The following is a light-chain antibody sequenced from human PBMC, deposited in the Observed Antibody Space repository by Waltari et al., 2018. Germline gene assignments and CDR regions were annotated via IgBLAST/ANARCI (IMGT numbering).Light chain of an antibody. Sequence: DIQMTQSPSSLSASVGDRVTITCRASQDIGNWLACNQQKPEKAPKSLISAASSLQSGVPSRFSGSGSETHFTLTISSQQPEDFATYYCQQYHTYPFPFGPGTKVDIK. CDR2: AAS. CDR1: QDIGNW. V-gene: IGKV1D-16*01. CDR3: QQYHTYPFP. J-gene: IGKJ3*01.